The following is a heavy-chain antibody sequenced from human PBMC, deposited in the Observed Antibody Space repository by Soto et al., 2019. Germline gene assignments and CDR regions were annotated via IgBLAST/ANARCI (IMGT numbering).Heavy chain of an antibody. V-gene: IGHV3-48*02. CDR1: GFTFSSYS. CDR3: ARDKGSGWYNWFDP. J-gene: IGHJ5*02. D-gene: IGHD6-19*01. Sequence: LSLTCAASGFTFSSYSMNWVRQAPGKGLEWVSYISSSSSTIYYADSVKGRFTISRDNAKNSLYLQMNSLRDEDTAVYYCARDKGSGWYNWFDPWGQGTLVTVSS. CDR2: ISSSSSTI.